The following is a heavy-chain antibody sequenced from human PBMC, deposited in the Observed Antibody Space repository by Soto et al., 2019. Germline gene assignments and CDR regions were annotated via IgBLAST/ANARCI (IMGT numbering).Heavy chain of an antibody. J-gene: IGHJ4*02. Sequence: SETLSLTCSVSGGSINRVVYYWNWIRLPPGKGLEWVGYIYSSGSTYYNPSLKSRSTISIDTSRNQFFLNVDSVAAAATAVTFGASFYTGYEALDYWGQGTRDTVSS. CDR3: ASFYTGYEALDY. V-gene: IGHV4-30-4*01. D-gene: IGHD5-12*01. CDR2: IYSSGST. CDR1: GGSINRVVYY.